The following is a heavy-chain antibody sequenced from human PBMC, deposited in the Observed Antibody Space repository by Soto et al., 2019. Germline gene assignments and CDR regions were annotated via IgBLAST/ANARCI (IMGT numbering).Heavy chain of an antibody. Sequence: QVPFVQSGAEVKKPGASVKISCKAIGYTFTNYAIEWVRQAPGQRLEWMGWINGGSGNTRYSQEFQGRVTITRDTSASTAYMELSSLRSEDTAVYYCARDNVMTTRHNWFGPWGQGTLVTVSS. D-gene: IGHD1-1*01. V-gene: IGHV1-3*01. CDR2: INGGSGNT. CDR3: ARDNVMTTRHNWFGP. J-gene: IGHJ5*02. CDR1: GYTFTNYA.